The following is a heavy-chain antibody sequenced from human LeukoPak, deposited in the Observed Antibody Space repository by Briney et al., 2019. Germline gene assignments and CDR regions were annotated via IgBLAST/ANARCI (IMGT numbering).Heavy chain of an antibody. Sequence: GASVKVSCKASGYTFTSYDINWVRQATGQGLEWMGWMNPNSGNTGYAQKFQGRVTMTRNTSISTAYMELSSLRSEDTAVYYCARDQEGGYSYGSYYYGMDVWGQGTTVTVSS. CDR2: MNPNSGNT. V-gene: IGHV1-8*01. J-gene: IGHJ6*02. CDR3: ARDQEGGYSYGSYYYGMDV. CDR1: GYTFTSYD. D-gene: IGHD5-18*01.